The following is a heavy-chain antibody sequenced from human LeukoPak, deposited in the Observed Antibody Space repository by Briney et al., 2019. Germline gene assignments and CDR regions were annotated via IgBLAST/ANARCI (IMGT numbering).Heavy chain of an antibody. V-gene: IGHV3-21*01. CDR3: VRDKYARSNYAYFDS. CDR2: ISAGGDFV. D-gene: IGHD2-8*01. CDR1: GFPFSTHS. Sequence: GGSLRLSCAASGFPFSTHSLNWVRQAPGKGLEWVSSISAGGDFVYYGDSVKGRFTMSRDNAKNSLHLQMDSLTAEDTAVYYCVRDKYARSNYAYFDSWDHGTLVTVSS. J-gene: IGHJ4*01.